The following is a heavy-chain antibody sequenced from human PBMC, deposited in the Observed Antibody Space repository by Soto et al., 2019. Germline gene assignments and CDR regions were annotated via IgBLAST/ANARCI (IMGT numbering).Heavy chain of an antibody. Sequence: QGQLVQSGAEVKKPGSSVKVSCKTSGVSFNNNGIGWVRQAPGHGLEWMGGVSPPFRTPNYARKFQGRISITADASTGTVNMELSSLTSEDTAQYYCARVLYYGSGSYSPYGMDVWGQGTTVTVSS. D-gene: IGHD3-10*01. CDR1: GVSFNNNG. CDR3: ARVLYYGSGSYSPYGMDV. CDR2: VSPPFRTP. V-gene: IGHV1-69*01. J-gene: IGHJ6*02.